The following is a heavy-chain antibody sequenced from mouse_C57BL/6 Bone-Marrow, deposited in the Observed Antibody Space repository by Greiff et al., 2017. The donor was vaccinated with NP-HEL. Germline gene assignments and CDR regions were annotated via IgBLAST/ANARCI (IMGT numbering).Heavy chain of an antibody. CDR1: GFTFSDYY. V-gene: IGHV5-12*01. CDR3: ARRSIVNYYFDY. Sequence: EVQLVESGGGLVQPGGSLKLSCAASGFTFSDYYMYWVRQTPEKRLEWVAYISNGGGSTYYPDTVKGRFTISRDNAKNTLYLQMSRLKSEDTAMYYCARRSIVNYYFDYWGQGTTLTVSS. J-gene: IGHJ2*01. CDR2: ISNGGGST. D-gene: IGHD2-5*01.